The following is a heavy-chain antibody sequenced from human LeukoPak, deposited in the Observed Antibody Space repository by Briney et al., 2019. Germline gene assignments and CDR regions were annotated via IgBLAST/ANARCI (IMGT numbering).Heavy chain of an antibody. CDR2: ISYSGNT. J-gene: IGHJ5*02. CDR1: GGSISAYF. Sequence: SETLSLTCTVSGGSISAYFWSCIPQPPGRGPEWSGYISYSGNTDSNTSLKSRVTISVDTSKNQFSLKLTSVTAADEAVYYCARAQAAADHLNGFDPWGQGTLVTVSS. V-gene: IGHV4-59*01. CDR3: ARAQAAADHLNGFDP. D-gene: IGHD6-13*01.